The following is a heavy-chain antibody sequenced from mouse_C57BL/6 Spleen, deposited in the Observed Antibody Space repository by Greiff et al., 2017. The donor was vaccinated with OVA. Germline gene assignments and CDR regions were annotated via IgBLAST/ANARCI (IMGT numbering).Heavy chain of an antibody. V-gene: IGHV1-52*01. D-gene: IGHD2-1*01. CDR3: ASSGDDGNWFAY. CDR2: IDPSDSET. CDR1: GYTFTSYW. Sequence: QVQLQQPGAELVRPGSSVKLSCKASGYTFTSYWMHWVKQRPIQGLEWIGNIDPSDSETHYNQKFKDKATLTVDKSSSTAYMQLSSLTSEDSAVYDCASSGDDGNWFAYWGQGTLVTVSA. J-gene: IGHJ3*01.